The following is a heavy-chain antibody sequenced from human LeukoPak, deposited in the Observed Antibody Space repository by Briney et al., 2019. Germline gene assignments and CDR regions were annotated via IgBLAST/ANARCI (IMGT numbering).Heavy chain of an antibody. CDR2: MPYDGSNK. J-gene: IGHJ4*02. CDR3: AKEVTTVTTVGDY. V-gene: IGHV3-30*02. D-gene: IGHD4-17*01. CDR1: GFTFSSSG. Sequence: PGGSLRLSCAASGFTFSSSGMHWVRQAPGKGLEWVAFMPYDGSNKYYADSVKGRFTISRDNSKNTLYLQMNSLRAEDTSVYYCAKEVTTVTTVGDYWGQGTLVTVSS.